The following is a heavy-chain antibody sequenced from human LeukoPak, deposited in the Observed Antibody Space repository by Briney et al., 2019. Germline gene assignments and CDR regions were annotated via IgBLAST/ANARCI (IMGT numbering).Heavy chain of an antibody. Sequence: GGSLRLSCAASGFTFSSYWMSWVRQAPGKGLEWVANIKQDGSEKYYVDSVKGRFTISRGNAKNSLYLQMNSLRAEDTAVYYCARWGKYNWNYVFGYWGQGTLVTVSS. CDR1: GFTFSSYW. CDR2: IKQDGSEK. CDR3: ARWGKYNWNYVFGY. D-gene: IGHD1-7*01. J-gene: IGHJ4*02. V-gene: IGHV3-7*01.